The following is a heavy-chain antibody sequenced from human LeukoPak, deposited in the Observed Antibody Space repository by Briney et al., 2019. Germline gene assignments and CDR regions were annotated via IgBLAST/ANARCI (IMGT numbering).Heavy chain of an antibody. D-gene: IGHD2/OR15-2a*01. V-gene: IGHV6-1*01. CDR2: TYYKSKRRN. J-gene: IGHJ4*02. Sequence: SQTLSLTCAISGDSVSSNSAAWNWIRHSPSRGLEWLGRTYYKSKRRNDHAVSVKTRITISPDTSKNQFSLQLNSVTPEDTSVYYCVRDLSWRFDYWGQGTLVTVSS. CDR3: VRDLSWRFDY. CDR1: GDSVSSNSAA.